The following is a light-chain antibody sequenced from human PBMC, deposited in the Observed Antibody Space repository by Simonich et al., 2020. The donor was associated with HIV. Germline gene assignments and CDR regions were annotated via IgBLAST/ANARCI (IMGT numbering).Light chain of an antibody. CDR3: QQYNSYSYT. J-gene: IGKJ2*01. CDR1: QSMSSW. CDR2: KAS. V-gene: IGKV1-5*03. Sequence: DIQMTQSPSTLSTSVGNRVTFTGRASQSMSSWLAWYQQKPGKAPKLLIYKASSLESGVPSRFSGSGSGTEFTLTISSLQPDDFATYYCQQYNSYSYTFGQGTKLEIK.